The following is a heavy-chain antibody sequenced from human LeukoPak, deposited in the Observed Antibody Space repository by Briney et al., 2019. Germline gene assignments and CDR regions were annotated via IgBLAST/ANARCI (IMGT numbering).Heavy chain of an antibody. V-gene: IGHV4-59*01. D-gene: IGHD6-19*01. J-gene: IGHJ2*01. CDR3: ARDPGSSGYWYFDL. CDR1: GGSISSYD. Sequence: SETLSLTCTVSGGSISSYDWSRIRQPPGKGLEWIGYIYNSGRTNYNPSLMRRVTISVDSSKNQFSLRLTSVTAADTAVYYCARDPGSSGYWYFDLWGRGTLVTVSS. CDR2: IYNSGRT.